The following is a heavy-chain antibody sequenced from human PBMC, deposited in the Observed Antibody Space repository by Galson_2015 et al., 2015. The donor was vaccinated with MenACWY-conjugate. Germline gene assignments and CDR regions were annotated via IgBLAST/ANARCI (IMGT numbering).Heavy chain of an antibody. CDR1: GFTFSFYT. Sequence: SLRLSCAASGFTFSFYTMNWVRQAPGKGLEWVSYISSTSDTIYYADSVKGRFTISRDNAKNSLYLQMSSLRAEDTAVFYCAKSRGASFYFDSWGQGTLVTVSS. J-gene: IGHJ4*02. D-gene: IGHD1-26*01. CDR3: AKSRGASFYFDS. V-gene: IGHV3-48*04. CDR2: ISSTSDTI.